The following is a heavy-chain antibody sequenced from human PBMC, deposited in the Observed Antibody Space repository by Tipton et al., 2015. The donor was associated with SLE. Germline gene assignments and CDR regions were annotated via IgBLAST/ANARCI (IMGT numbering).Heavy chain of an antibody. CDR1: GGSLSSGNYY. CDR3: ARAVARVVYARVRAFDI. CDR2: IYDTETT. J-gene: IGHJ3*02. D-gene: IGHD2-8*02. V-gene: IGHV4-30-4*01. Sequence: LRLSCTVSGGSLSSGNYYWTWIRPHPGKGLEWFGYIYDTETTYYNPSLKSRLPLSIDTSKNQFSLKLSSVTAADTAVYYCARAVARVVYARVRAFDIWGQGTLVTVSS.